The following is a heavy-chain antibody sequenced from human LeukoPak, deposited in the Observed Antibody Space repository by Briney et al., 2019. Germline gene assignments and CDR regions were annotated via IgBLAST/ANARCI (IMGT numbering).Heavy chain of an antibody. D-gene: IGHD3-22*01. J-gene: IGHJ4*02. V-gene: IGHV4-59*01. CDR1: GGSISSYY. Sequence: KPSETLSLTCTVSGGSISSYYWSWIRQPPGKGLEWLGYIYYSGSTNYNPSLKSRVTISVDTSKNQFSLKLSSVTAADTAVYYCARRSSGYYPYFDYWGQGTLVTVSS. CDR2: IYYSGST. CDR3: ARRSSGYYPYFDY.